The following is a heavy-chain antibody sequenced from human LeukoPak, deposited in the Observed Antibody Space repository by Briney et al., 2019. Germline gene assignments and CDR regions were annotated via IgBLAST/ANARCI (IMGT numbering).Heavy chain of an antibody. J-gene: IGHJ4*02. Sequence: SETLSLTCTVSGGSISSYPISSYSWSWIRQPPGRGLEWIGYIYYSGSTTHNPSLKSRLTISLDTSKNQFSLKLSSVTAADTAVYYCAGDYSSASYRFDYWGQGTLVSVSS. CDR3: AGDYSSASYRFDY. D-gene: IGHD3-10*01. V-gene: IGHV4-61*01. CDR2: IYYSGST. CDR1: GGSISSYPISSYS.